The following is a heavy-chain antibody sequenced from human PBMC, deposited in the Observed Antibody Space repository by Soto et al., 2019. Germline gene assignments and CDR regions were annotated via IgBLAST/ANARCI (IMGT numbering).Heavy chain of an antibody. J-gene: IGHJ4*02. CDR3: ARDLANGGRRAGFDY. V-gene: IGHV1-2*02. Sequence: ASVKVSFKASGDTFTANYILWLRQAPGQGFEWMGLINPKSGGTKYPQKFTGRVTMNRDTSLSTVYMTLTRLTSDDTAVYYCARDLANGGRRAGFDYWGQGTLVTVSS. D-gene: IGHD2-15*01. CDR2: INPKSGGT. CDR1: GDTFTANY.